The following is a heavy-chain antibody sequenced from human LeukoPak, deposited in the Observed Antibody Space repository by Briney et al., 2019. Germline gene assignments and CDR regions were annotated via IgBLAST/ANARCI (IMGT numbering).Heavy chain of an antibody. J-gene: IGHJ4*02. D-gene: IGHD3-22*01. CDR3: ARFMASNYYDSSGYETIGHFDY. Sequence: ASVKVSCKASGYTFTSYGISWVRQAPGQGLEWMGWISAYNGNTNYAQKLQGRVTMTTDTSTSTAYMELRSLRSDDTAVYYCARFMASNYYDSSGYETIGHFDYWGQGTLVTVSS. V-gene: IGHV1-18*01. CDR2: ISAYNGNT. CDR1: GYTFTSYG.